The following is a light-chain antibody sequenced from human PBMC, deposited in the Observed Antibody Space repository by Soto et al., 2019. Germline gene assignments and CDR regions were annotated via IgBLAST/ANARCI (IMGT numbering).Light chain of an antibody. CDR1: SGHSSYA. J-gene: IGLJ1*01. CDR3: QTWGTGIHYV. CDR2: LNSDGSH. V-gene: IGLV4-69*01. Sequence: QSVLTQSPSASASLGASVKRTCTLSSGHSSYAIAWHQQQPEKGPRYLMKLNSDGSHSKGDGIPDRFSGSSSGAERYLTSSSLQSEDEADYYCQTWGTGIHYVFGTGTKITVL.